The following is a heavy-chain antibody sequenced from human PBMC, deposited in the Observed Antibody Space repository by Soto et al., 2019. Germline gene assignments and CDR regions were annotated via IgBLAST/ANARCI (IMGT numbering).Heavy chain of an antibody. Sequence: GASVKVSCKASGYTFTGYYMHWVRQAPGQGLEWMGWINPNSGGTNYAQKFQGRVTMTRDTSISTAYMELSRLRSDDTAVYYCARDPGWTGTSNSYYYYGMDVWGQGTTVTVSS. V-gene: IGHV1-2*02. J-gene: IGHJ6*02. CDR2: INPNSGGT. D-gene: IGHD1-1*01. CDR1: GYTFTGYY. CDR3: ARDPGWTGTSNSYYYYGMDV.